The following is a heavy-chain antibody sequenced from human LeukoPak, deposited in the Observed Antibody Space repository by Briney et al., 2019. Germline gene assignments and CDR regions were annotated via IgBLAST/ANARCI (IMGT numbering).Heavy chain of an antibody. Sequence: GASVKVSCKATGGTFSSYAISWVRQAPGQGLEWMGGIIPIFGTANYAQKFQGRVTITADESTSTAYMELSSLRSEDTAVYYCARARRYYGSGSWFYYYMDVWGKGTTVTVSS. CDR3: ARARRYYGSGSWFYYYMDV. J-gene: IGHJ6*03. D-gene: IGHD3-10*01. CDR1: GGTFSSYA. CDR2: IIPIFGTA. V-gene: IGHV1-69*13.